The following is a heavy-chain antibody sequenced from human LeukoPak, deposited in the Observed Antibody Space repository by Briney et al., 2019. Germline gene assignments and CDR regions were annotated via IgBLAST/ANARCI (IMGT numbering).Heavy chain of an antibody. CDR2: INPSGGST. J-gene: IGHJ4*02. Sequence: ASVKVSCKASGYTFTSYYMHWVRQAPGQGLEWMGIINPSGGSTSYAQKFQGRVTMTRDTSTSTVYMELSSLRSEDTAVYYCARDYYDSSGYYLPFDYWGQGTLVIVSS. D-gene: IGHD3-22*01. CDR1: GYTFTSYY. V-gene: IGHV1-46*01. CDR3: ARDYYDSSGYYLPFDY.